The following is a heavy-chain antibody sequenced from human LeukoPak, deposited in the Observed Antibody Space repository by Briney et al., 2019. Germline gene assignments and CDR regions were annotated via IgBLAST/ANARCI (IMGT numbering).Heavy chain of an antibody. D-gene: IGHD3-22*01. Sequence: GGSLRLSCAASGFTFSSYAMHWVRQAPGKGLEWVAVTSYDGSNKYYADSVKGRFTISRDNSKNTLYLQMNSLRAEDTAVYYCAREAYYDSSGYYPHWGQGTLVTVSS. CDR2: TSYDGSNK. CDR3: AREAYYDSSGYYPH. V-gene: IGHV3-30*04. J-gene: IGHJ4*02. CDR1: GFTFSSYA.